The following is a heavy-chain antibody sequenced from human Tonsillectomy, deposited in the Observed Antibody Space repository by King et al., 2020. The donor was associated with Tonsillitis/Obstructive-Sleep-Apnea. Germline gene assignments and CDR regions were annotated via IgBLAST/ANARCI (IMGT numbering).Heavy chain of an antibody. V-gene: IGHV3-33*01. CDR2: IWYDGSNK. D-gene: IGHD2-2*01. CDR1: GFTFSSYG. Sequence: VQLVESGGGVVQPGRSLRLSCAASGFTFSSYGMHWVRQAPGKGLEWVAVIWYDGSNKYYADSVKGRFTISRDNSRNTLYLQMNSLRAEDTAVYYCVRGDCISTSCYHADYWGQGTLVTVSS. J-gene: IGHJ4*02. CDR3: VRGDCISTSCYHADY.